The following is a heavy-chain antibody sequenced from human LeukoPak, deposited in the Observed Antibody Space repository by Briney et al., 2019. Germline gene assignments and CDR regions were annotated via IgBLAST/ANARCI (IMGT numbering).Heavy chain of an antibody. CDR1: GGSFSGYY. CDR3: ARGKQWSTGWFDP. CDR2: INHSGSA. D-gene: IGHD6-19*01. V-gene: IGHV4-34*01. Sequence: SETLSLTCAVYGGSFSGYYWSWIRQPPGKGLEWIGEINHSGSANYNPSLKSRVTISVDTSKNQFSLKLSSVTAADTAVYYCARGKQWSTGWFDPWGQGTLVTVSS. J-gene: IGHJ5*02.